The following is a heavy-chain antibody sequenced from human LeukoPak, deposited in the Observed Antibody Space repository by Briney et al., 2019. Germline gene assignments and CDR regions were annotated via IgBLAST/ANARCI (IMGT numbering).Heavy chain of an antibody. CDR3: ARERGYVDY. D-gene: IGHD5-18*01. V-gene: IGHV1-46*01. Sequence: ASVKVSCKASGYTFTSYYMHWVRQAPGQGLEWKGTINPSGGSTSYAQKFQGRVTMTRDTSTSTVYMELNSLRAEDTAVYYCARERGYVDYWGQGTLVTVSS. CDR2: INPSGGST. J-gene: IGHJ4*02. CDR1: GYTFTSYY.